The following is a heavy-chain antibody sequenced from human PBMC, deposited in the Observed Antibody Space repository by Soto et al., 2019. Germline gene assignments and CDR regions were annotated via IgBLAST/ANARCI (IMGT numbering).Heavy chain of an antibody. CDR3: AISGYSYGSFDH. CDR1: GCTFSSYG. Sequence: QVQLVQSGAEVKKPVSSVKVSCKASGCTFSSYGISWVRQAPGQGLEWMGGIIPIFGTANYAQKFQGRVTITADESTRTAYMDLSSLRSEETAVYYCAISGYSYGSFDHWGQGTLVTVAS. CDR2: IIPIFGTA. J-gene: IGHJ4*02. V-gene: IGHV1-69*12. D-gene: IGHD5-18*01.